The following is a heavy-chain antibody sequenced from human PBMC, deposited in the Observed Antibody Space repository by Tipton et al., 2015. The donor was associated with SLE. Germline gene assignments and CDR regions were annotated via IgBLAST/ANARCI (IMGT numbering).Heavy chain of an antibody. D-gene: IGHD2-21*02. V-gene: IGHV4-59*08. CDR3: ARGMVTWRGAIVGVDV. CDR2: ISYGGGT. CDR1: GFTFSSYT. J-gene: IGHJ6*02. Sequence: LRLSCAASGFTFSSYTLTWIRQPPGKGLEWIGYISYGGGTNYNPSLKSRVTMSVDTAKNQFSLKLTSVTAADTAVYYCARGMVTWRGAIVGVDVWGQGTTVNVSS.